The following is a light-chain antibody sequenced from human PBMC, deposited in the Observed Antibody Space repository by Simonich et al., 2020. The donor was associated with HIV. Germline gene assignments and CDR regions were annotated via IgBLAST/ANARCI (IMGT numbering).Light chain of an antibody. Sequence: TQFPGTLSLSPGERATLSCRASQSVSSTYLAWYQQKPGQAPRLLIYSASIRATGIPDRFSGSGSGTDFTLTISRLEPEDFAVYFCQQFGGSPPYTFGQGTKLEIK. CDR3: QQFGGSPPYT. CDR2: SAS. J-gene: IGKJ2*01. V-gene: IGKV3-20*01. CDR1: QSVSSTY.